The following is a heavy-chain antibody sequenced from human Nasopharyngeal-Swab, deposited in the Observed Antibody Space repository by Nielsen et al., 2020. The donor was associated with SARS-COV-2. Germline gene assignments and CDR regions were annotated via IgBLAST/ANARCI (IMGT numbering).Heavy chain of an antibody. CDR2: IYYSGST. V-gene: IGHV4-31*03. D-gene: IGHD6-25*01. J-gene: IGHJ4*02. Sequence: SEILSLTCTVSGGSINSGGYYWSWIRQHPGKGLEWIGYIYYSGSTFYNPSLESRVALSVDTSKNQFSLNLSSVTAADAAVYYCASTAAAFDNWGQGTLVTVSS. CDR1: GGSINSGGYY. CDR3: ASTAAAFDN.